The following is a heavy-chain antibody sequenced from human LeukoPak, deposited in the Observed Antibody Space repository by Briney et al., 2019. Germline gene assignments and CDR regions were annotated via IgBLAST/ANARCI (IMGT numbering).Heavy chain of an antibody. CDR1: GFTFNNHA. J-gene: IGHJ4*02. D-gene: IGHD3-10*01. Sequence: GGSLRLSCAASGFTFNNHAMIWVRQAPGKGLEWVSSISGSGAMTYYGDSVKGRFAISRDNAMDTLYLQMNSLRADDTAVYYCAKDRVDGSGSQFDSWGQGSLVIVSS. CDR3: AKDRVDGSGSQFDS. V-gene: IGHV3-23*01. CDR2: ISGSGAMT.